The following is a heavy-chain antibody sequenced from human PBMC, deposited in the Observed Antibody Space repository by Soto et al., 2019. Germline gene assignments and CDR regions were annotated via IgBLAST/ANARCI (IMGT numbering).Heavy chain of an antibody. J-gene: IGHJ1*01. V-gene: IGHV1-24*01. Sequence: ASVKVSCKVSGYTLTELSMHWVRQAPGKGLEWMGGFDPEDGETIYAQKFQGRVTMTEDTSTDTAYMELSSLRSEDTAVYYCATDIVVVVAAAEYFQHWGQGTLVTVPQ. D-gene: IGHD2-15*01. CDR3: ATDIVVVVAAAEYFQH. CDR2: FDPEDGET. CDR1: GYTLTELS.